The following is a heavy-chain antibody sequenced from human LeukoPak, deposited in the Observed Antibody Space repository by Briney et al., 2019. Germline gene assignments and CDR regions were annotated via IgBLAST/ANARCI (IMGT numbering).Heavy chain of an antibody. CDR1: GFTFSSYS. V-gene: IGHV3-21*04. J-gene: IGHJ3*02. CDR2: ISSSSSYI. CDR3: ARDVTPTWELLSDAFDI. D-gene: IGHD1-26*01. Sequence: PGGSLRLSCAASGFTFSSYSMNWVRQAPGKGLEWVSSISSSSSYIYYADSVKGRFTISRDNAKNSLYLQMNSLRAEDTAVYYCARDVTPTWELLSDAFDIWGQGTMVTVSS.